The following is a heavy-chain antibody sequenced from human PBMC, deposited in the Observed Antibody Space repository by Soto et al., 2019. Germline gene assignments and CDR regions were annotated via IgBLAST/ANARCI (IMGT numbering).Heavy chain of an antibody. V-gene: IGHV1-46*01. CDR1: GYTFTSYY. CDR3: ARAEPSIAVAGPLSRDY. CDR2: INPSGGST. J-gene: IGHJ4*02. D-gene: IGHD6-19*01. Sequence: ASVKVSCKASGYTFTSYYMHWVRQAPGQGLEWMGIINPSGGSTSYAQKFQGRVTMTRDTSTSTVYMELSSLRSEDTAVYYCARAEPSIAVAGPLSRDYWGQGTLVTVSS.